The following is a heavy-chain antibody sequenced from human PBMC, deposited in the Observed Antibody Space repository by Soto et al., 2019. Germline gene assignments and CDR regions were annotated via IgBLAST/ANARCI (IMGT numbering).Heavy chain of an antibody. Sequence: EVQLSESGGGLVQPGGSLRLSCAASGFTFRSYSMSWVRQAPGKGLEWVSAINPSGDSTYYADSVKGRLTISRDNSKNTVYLKINSPRAEDTAIYYCAKRPKAGRPVDVWGKGTTVTVSS. D-gene: IGHD6-6*01. CDR2: INPSGDST. J-gene: IGHJ6*04. CDR1: GFTFRSYS. V-gene: IGHV3-23*01. CDR3: AKRPKAGRPVDV.